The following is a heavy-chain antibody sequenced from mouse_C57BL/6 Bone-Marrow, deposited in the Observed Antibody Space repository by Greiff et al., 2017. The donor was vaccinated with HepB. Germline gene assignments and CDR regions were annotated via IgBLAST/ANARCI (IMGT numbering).Heavy chain of an antibody. CDR3: ARRVYYDYSWFAY. V-gene: IGHV5-6*02. CDR2: ISSGGSYT. D-gene: IGHD2-4*01. Sequence: EVMLVESGGDLVKPGGSLKLSCAASGFTFSSYGMSWVRQTPDKRLEWVATISSGGSYTYYPDSVKGRFTISRDNAKNTLYLQMSSLKSEDTAMYYCARRVYYDYSWFAYWGQGTLVTVSA. J-gene: IGHJ3*01. CDR1: GFTFSSYG.